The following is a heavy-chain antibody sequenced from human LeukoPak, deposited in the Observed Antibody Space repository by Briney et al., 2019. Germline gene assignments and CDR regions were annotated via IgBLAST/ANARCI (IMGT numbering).Heavy chain of an antibody. D-gene: IGHD4-11*01. J-gene: IGHJ4*02. CDR3: PRGGTTGATADN. CDR2: INPRGGST. V-gene: IGHV1-46*01. Sequence: ASVKVSCKASGYIFTTYYMHWLRQAPGQGPEWMGIINPRGGSTDYAQKFQGRVTMTSDTSTSTVYMELKSLRSEDTAVYFCPRGGTTGATADNWGQGTLVTVSS. CDR1: GYIFTTYY.